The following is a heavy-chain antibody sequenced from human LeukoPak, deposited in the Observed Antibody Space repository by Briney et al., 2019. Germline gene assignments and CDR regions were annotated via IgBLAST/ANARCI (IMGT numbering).Heavy chain of an antibody. CDR1: GGSVNSGSYY. Sequence: PSETLSLTCTVSGGSVNSGSYYWSWIRQPPGKGLEWIGYIYYSGSTNYNPSLKSRVTISVDTSKNQFSLKLSSVTAADTAVYYCARSRSVLRFLEWLFFDYWGQGILVTVSS. CDR3: ARSRSVLRFLEWLFFDY. V-gene: IGHV4-61*01. D-gene: IGHD3-3*01. CDR2: IYYSGST. J-gene: IGHJ4*02.